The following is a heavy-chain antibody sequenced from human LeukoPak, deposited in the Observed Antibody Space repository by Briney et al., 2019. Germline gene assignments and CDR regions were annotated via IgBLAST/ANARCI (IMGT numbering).Heavy chain of an antibody. D-gene: IGHD3-3*01. CDR3: AGHFGAWHYFDY. CDR2: ISYDGSTK. J-gene: IGHJ4*02. CDR1: GFTFSRYG. Sequence: GGSLRLSCAASGFTFSRYGMHWVRQAPGKGLGWVALISYDGSTKYSTDSVKGRFTISRDNSKNTLYLQMNSLRPEDTAVYYCAGHFGAWHYFDYWGQGTLVTVSS. V-gene: IGHV3-30*19.